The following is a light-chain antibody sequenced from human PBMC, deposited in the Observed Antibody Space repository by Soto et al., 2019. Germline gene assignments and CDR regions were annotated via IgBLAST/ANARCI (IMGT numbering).Light chain of an antibody. CDR3: QQYVNLPRT. J-gene: IGKJ5*01. CDR2: DAS. V-gene: IGKV1-33*01. CDR1: QDITNY. Sequence: DIQMTQSPSSLSASVGDRVTITCQASQDITNYLNWYQQKPGKAPKLLIYDASNLERGVPSRFSGSGSGTDFTFTISGLLPEDIATYYCQQYVNLPRTFGQGTRLEIK.